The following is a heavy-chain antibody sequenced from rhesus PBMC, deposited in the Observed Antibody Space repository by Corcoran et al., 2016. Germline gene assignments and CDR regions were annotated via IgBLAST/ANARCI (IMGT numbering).Heavy chain of an antibody. J-gene: IGHJ6*01. D-gene: IGHD1-1*01. Sequence: QLQLQESGPGLVKPPETLSLTCAVSGGSFRGYYWSWIRQTPGKGLEWIGSIDGNIAVTKYNPSLKRLVTISKDTSKNQFSLKLSSVTAADTAVYYCARHRELEDGLDSWGQGVVVTVSS. CDR3: ARHRELEDGLDS. CDR2: IDGNIAVT. CDR1: GGSFRGYY. V-gene: IGHV4-81*01.